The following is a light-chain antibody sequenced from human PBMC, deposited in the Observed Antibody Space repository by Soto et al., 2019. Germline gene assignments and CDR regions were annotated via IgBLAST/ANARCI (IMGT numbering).Light chain of an antibody. J-gene: IGKJ4*01. Sequence: EIVMTQSPATLSVSPGERATLSCRASQSVDSNLAWYQLKPGQAPRLLIFGASTRATGIPARFSGSGSGTDFTLTISSLQSEDFGVYFCQQYDNWPLTFGGGTKVEIK. CDR3: QQYDNWPLT. CDR2: GAS. V-gene: IGKV3D-15*01. CDR1: QSVDSN.